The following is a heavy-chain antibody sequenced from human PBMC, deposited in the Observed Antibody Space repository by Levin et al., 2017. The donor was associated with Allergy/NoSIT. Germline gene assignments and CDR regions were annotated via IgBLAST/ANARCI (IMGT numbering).Heavy chain of an antibody. Sequence: SGGSLRLSCAASGFTFSSYAMSWVRQAPGKGLEWVSAISGSGGSTYYADSVKGRFTISRDNSKNTLYLQMNSLRAEDTAVYYGAKSVYDILTGLNWFDPWGQGTLVTVSS. J-gene: IGHJ5*02. CDR3: AKSVYDILTGLNWFDP. V-gene: IGHV3-23*01. CDR1: GFTFSSYA. D-gene: IGHD3-9*01. CDR2: ISGSGGST.